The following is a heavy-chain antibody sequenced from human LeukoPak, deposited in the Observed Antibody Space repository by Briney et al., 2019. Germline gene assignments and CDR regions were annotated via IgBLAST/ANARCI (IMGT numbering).Heavy chain of an antibody. CDR1: GYTFTSYY. CDR3: ARDRSGWYYFDY. J-gene: IGHJ4*02. V-gene: IGHV1-46*01. Sequence: ASVKVSCKASGYTFTSYYMHWVRQAPGQGLEWMGIINPSGGSTSYAQKFQGRVTMTRDTSTSTVYMELSSLRTEDTAVYYCARDRSGWYYFDYWGQGTLVTVSS. CDR2: INPSGGST. D-gene: IGHD6-19*01.